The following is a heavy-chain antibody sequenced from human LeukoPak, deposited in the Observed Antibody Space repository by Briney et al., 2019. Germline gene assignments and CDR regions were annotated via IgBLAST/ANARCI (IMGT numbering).Heavy chain of an antibody. V-gene: IGHV3-11*01. J-gene: IGHJ4*02. CDR3: ARGPRILAAGSYYFDY. CDR1: GFTFKGYY. D-gene: IGHD6-13*01. Sequence: AGSLRLSCAASGFTFKGYYCSWIRQAPGKGLEWVSFINVNGGAIYYAALVKGRFTISRANAKSSLYLDMNSMRVEDTAVYYCARGPRILAAGSYYFDYWGQGSLVTVSS. CDR2: INVNGGAI.